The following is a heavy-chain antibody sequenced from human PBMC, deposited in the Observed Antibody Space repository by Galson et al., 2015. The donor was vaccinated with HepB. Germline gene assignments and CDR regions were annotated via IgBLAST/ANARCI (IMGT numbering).Heavy chain of an antibody. CDR2: IIPIFGTA. V-gene: IGHV1-69*13. Sequence: SVKVSCKASGGTFSRYAISWVRQAPGQGLEWMGGIIPIFGTANYAQKFQGRVTITADESTSTAYMELSSLRSDDTAVYYCARARLDEYYYYMDVWGKGTTVTVSS. CDR1: GGTFSRYA. J-gene: IGHJ6*03. CDR3: ARARLDEYYYYMDV.